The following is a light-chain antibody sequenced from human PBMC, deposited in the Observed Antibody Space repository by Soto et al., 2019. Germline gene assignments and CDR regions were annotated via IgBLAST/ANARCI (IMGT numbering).Light chain of an antibody. V-gene: IGLV2-14*01. J-gene: IGLJ3*02. Sequence: QSALTQPASVSGSPGQSITISCTGTSSDVGRYNYVSWYQQRPGQAPKLMIYEVSHRPSGVSNRFSGSKSGYTASLTISELQADDEADYYCTSYTISTTWVFGGGTKVTVL. CDR1: SSDVGRYNY. CDR2: EVS. CDR3: TSYTISTTWV.